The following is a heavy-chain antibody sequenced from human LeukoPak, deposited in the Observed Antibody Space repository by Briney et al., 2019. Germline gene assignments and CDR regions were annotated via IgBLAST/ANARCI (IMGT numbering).Heavy chain of an antibody. D-gene: IGHD2-15*01. CDR1: GFTFSSYA. CDR2: ISGSGGST. Sequence: GGSLRLSCAASGFTFSSYAMSWVRQAPGKGLEWVSAISGSGGSTYYADSVKGRFTISRDNSKNTLYLQMNSLRAEDTAVYYCAKDYCSGGSCYADYWGQGTLVTVSS. CDR3: AKDYCSGGSCYADY. V-gene: IGHV3-23*01. J-gene: IGHJ4*02.